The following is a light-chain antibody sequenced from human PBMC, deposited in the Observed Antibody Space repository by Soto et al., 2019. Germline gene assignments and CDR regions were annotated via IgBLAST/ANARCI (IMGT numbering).Light chain of an antibody. CDR3: QQRSNWPT. J-gene: IGKJ5*01. V-gene: IGKV3-11*01. CDR2: DAS. CDR1: HSVSGK. Sequence: PVEIAALSCRASHSVSGKLAWYQQKPGQAPRLLIYDASNRATGIPARFSGSGSGTDFTLTISSLEPEDFAIYYCQQRSNWPTFGQGTRLEIK.